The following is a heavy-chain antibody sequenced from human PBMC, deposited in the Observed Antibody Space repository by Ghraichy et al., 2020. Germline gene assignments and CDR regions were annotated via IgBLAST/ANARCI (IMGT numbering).Heavy chain of an antibody. J-gene: IGHJ4*02. CDR2: ISGRSGYI. D-gene: IGHD5-18*01. Sequence: GGSLRLSCVGSGFSFSSYTMHWVRQAPGKGLEWVSSISGRSGYINSADSLKDRFTISRDNAKNSLFLLMNDLRVEDTAVYYCANKRGYRYGLGLEYWGQGTLVTVTS. CDR1: GFSFSSYT. V-gene: IGHV3-21*01. CDR3: ANKRGYRYGLGLEY.